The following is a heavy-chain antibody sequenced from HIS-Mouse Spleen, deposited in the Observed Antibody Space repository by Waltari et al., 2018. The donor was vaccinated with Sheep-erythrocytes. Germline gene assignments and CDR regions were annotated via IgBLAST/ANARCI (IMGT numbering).Heavy chain of an antibody. D-gene: IGHD1-26*01. CDR1: GFTFSSYS. CDR3: ARVASGATFDY. J-gene: IGHJ4*02. Sequence: EVQLVESGGGLVKPGGSLRLSCAASGFTFSSYSMNWVRQAPGKGLEWVSSISSSSSYIYYADSVKGRFTISRDNAKNSLYLQMNSLIAEDTAVYYCARVASGATFDYWGQGTLVTVSS. V-gene: IGHV3-21*01. CDR2: ISSSSSYI.